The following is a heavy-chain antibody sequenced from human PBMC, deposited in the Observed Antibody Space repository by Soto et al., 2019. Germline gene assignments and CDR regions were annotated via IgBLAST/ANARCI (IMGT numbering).Heavy chain of an antibody. Sequence: QVQLVESGGGVVQPGRSLRLSCAASGFTFSSYGMHWVRQAPGKGLEWVALISNDGSNKYYVDSVKGRFTISRDNTKNTLYLQLDSLRAEDTAVYYCATGGKYGLIIPFGYWGQGTLVTVSS. D-gene: IGHD2-8*01. CDR3: ATGGKYGLIIPFGY. V-gene: IGHV3-30*03. CDR1: GFTFSSYG. CDR2: ISNDGSNK. J-gene: IGHJ4*02.